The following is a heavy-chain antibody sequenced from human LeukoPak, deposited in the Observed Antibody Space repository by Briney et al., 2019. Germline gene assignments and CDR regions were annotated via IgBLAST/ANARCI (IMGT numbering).Heavy chain of an antibody. CDR1: GFTFSSYS. J-gene: IGHJ4*02. CDR2: ISSSSSTI. V-gene: IGHV3-48*02. D-gene: IGHD4-17*01. CDR3: ARVVSDGDYEPSY. Sequence: GGSPRLSCAASGFTFSSYSMNWVRQAPAKGLEWVSYISSSSSTIYYADSVKGRFTISRDNAKNSLYLQMNSLRDEDTAVYYCARVVSDGDYEPSYWGQGTLVTVSS.